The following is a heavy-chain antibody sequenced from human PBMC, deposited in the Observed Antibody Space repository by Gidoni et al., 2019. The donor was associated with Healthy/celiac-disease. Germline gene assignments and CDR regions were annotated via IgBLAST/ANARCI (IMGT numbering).Heavy chain of an antibody. CDR3: ARVRAGYFDWLAQYYFDY. CDR1: GFTFSSYE. V-gene: IGHV3-48*03. CDR2: ISSSGSTI. Sequence: EVQLVESGGGLVQPGGSLRLSCAASGFTFSSYEMNWVRQAPGKGLEWVSYISSSGSTIYYADSVKGRFTISRDNAKNSLYLQMNSLRAEDTAVYYCARVRAGYFDWLAQYYFDYWGQGTLVTVSS. J-gene: IGHJ4*02. D-gene: IGHD3-9*01.